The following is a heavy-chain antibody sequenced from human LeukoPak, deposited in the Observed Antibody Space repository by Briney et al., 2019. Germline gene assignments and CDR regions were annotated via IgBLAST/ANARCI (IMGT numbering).Heavy chain of an antibody. D-gene: IGHD3-10*01. CDR2: IKQDGSEK. J-gene: IGHJ4*02. Sequence: GGSLRLSCAASGFTFSSYWMSWVRQAPGKGLEWVANIKQDGSEKYYVDSVKGRFTISRDNAKNSLYLQMNSLRAEDTAVYYCAREGHNLWFGTGFDFWGQGTLVTVSS. CDR1: GFTFSSYW. CDR3: AREGHNLWFGTGFDF. V-gene: IGHV3-7*03.